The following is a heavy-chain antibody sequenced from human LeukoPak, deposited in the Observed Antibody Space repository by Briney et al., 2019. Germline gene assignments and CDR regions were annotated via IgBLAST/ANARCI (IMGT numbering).Heavy chain of an antibody. D-gene: IGHD1-26*01. Sequence: GGYLRLSCAASGFTFDGYAMHWVRQPPGKGLVWVSGISWNSYDIGYADSVKGRFTISRDNARNSLYLQMNSLRAEDMALYYCAKGVGSSYHYHMDVWGKGTTVIVSS. CDR1: GFTFDGYA. J-gene: IGHJ6*03. CDR2: ISWNSYDI. V-gene: IGHV3-9*03. CDR3: AKGVGSSYHYHMDV.